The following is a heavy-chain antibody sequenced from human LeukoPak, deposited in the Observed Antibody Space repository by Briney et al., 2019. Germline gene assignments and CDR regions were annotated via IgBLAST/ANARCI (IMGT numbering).Heavy chain of an antibody. D-gene: IGHD3-16*01. Sequence: SVKVSCKASGGTFSSYAISWVRQAPGQGLEWMGGIIPIFGTANYAQKFQGRVTITADKSTSTAYMELSSLRSEDTAVYYCARAYTETLGLYFDYWGQGTLVTVSS. CDR1: GGTFSSYA. V-gene: IGHV1-69*06. CDR3: ARAYTETLGLYFDY. CDR2: IIPIFGTA. J-gene: IGHJ4*02.